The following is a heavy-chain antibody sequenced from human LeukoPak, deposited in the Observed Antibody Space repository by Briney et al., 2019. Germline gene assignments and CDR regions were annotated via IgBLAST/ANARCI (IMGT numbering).Heavy chain of an antibody. V-gene: IGHV4-31*03. CDR1: GGSISSGGYY. J-gene: IGHJ6*02. CDR2: IYYSGST. CDR3: ARGGLAGYGYRFYYYGMDV. D-gene: IGHD5-18*01. Sequence: SETLSLTCTVSGGSISSGGYYWSWIRQHPGKGLEWIGYIYYSGSTYYNPSLKSRVTISVDTSKNQFSLKLSSVTAADTAVYYCARGGLAGYGYRFYYYGMDVWGQGTTVTVSS.